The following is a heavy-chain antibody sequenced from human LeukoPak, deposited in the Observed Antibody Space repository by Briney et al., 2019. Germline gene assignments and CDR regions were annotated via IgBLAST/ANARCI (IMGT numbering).Heavy chain of an antibody. V-gene: IGHV4-59*08. CDR2: IYYSGST. J-gene: IGHJ5*02. CDR3: ARGGIGYCSSTSCLGPVWFDP. Sequence: SETLSLTCTVSGGSISSYYWSWIRQPPGKGLEWIGDIYYSGSTNYNPSLKSRVTISVDTSKNQFSLRLSSVTAADTAVYYCARGGIGYCSSTSCLGPVWFDPWGQGTLVTVSS. CDR1: GGSISSYY. D-gene: IGHD2-2*03.